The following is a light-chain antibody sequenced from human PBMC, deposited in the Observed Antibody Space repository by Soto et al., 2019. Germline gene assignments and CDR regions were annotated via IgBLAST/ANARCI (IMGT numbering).Light chain of an antibody. CDR2: AAS. CDR1: QSITTY. CDR3: QQIYSAPLT. V-gene: IGKV1-39*01. J-gene: IGKJ4*01. Sequence: GDRVTITCRASQSITTYLNWYRQKPGKAPKLLIYAASSSQSGVPSRFSGSGSETEFTLSISSLQPEDFATYFCQQIYSAPLTFGGGTKV.